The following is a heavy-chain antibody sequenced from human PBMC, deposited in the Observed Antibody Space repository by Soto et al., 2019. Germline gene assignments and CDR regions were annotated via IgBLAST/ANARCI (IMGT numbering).Heavy chain of an antibody. D-gene: IGHD2-15*01. V-gene: IGHV4-4*02. CDR1: GGSISSTNW. Sequence: QVQLQESGPGLVKPSGTLSLTCAVSGGSISSTNWWRWVRQPPGEGLEWLGEIDLSGKTNYNRSLKSRITMSRDQSQIQLSRTLTYVTAADTAVYYWAREICGGYSPAGYFGQGTLVIVSS. CDR3: AREICGGYSPAGY. CDR2: IDLSGKT. J-gene: IGHJ4*02.